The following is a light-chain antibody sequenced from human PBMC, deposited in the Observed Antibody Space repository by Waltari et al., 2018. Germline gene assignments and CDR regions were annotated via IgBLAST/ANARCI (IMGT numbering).Light chain of an antibody. CDR1: QSVIHSSNTRSS. V-gene: IGKV4-1*01. J-gene: IGKJ4*01. Sequence: DIVMTQSPDSLAVSLGERATINCKSSQSVIHSSNTRSSLAWYQQKPGQPPKLLIYWASTRESGVPDRFSGSGSGTDFTLTISSLEPEDFAVYYCQQRNNWPLTFGGGTKVEIK. CDR2: WAS. CDR3: QQRNNWPLT.